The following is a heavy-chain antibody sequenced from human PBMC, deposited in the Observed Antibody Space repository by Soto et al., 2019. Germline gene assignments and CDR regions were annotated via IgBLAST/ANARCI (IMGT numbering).Heavy chain of an antibody. CDR3: TTDLLYDFWSGSYTWHS. D-gene: IGHD3-3*01. CDR2: TKRKSDGGTT. J-gene: IGHJ4*02. V-gene: IGHV3-15*07. CDR1: GFTFSKAW. Sequence: PGGSLRLSCVASGFTFSKAWMNWVRQAPGKGLEWVGRTKRKSDGGTTEYTAPVQGRFTVSRDDSQNTLYLQMNSLKTEDTAVYYCTTDLLYDFWSGSYTWHSWGQGTRVTVSS.